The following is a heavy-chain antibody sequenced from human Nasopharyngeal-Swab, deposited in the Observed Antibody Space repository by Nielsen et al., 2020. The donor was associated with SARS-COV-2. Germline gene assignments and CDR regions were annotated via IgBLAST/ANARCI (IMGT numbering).Heavy chain of an antibody. D-gene: IGHD3-22*01. CDR3: ARAYRGITMIVGVFEYFDY. CDR2: IYYSGST. J-gene: IGHJ4*02. V-gene: IGHV4-30-4*01. Sequence: WIRQPPGKGLEWIGYIYYSGSTYYNPSPKSRVTISVDTSKNQFSLKLSSVTAADTAVYYCARAYRGITMIVGVFEYFDYWGQGTLVTVSS.